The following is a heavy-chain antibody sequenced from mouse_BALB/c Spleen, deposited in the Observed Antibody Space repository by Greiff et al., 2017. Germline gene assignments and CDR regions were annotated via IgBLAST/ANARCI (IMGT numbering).Heavy chain of an antibody. CDR3: NYGFYYFDY. CDR2: IDPEIGDT. D-gene: IGHD1-1*02. CDR1: GFNIKDYY. Sequence: VQLQQSGAELVRSGASVKLSCTASGFNIKDYYMHWVKQRPEQGLEWIGWIDPEIGDTEYAPKFQGKATMTADTSSNTAYLQLSSLTSEDTAVYYCNYGFYYFDYWGQGTTLTVSS. J-gene: IGHJ2*01. V-gene: IGHV14-4*02.